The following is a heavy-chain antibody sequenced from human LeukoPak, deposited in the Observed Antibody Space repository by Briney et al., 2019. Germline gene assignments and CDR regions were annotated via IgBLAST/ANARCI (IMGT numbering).Heavy chain of an antibody. CDR2: INAGNGNT. CDR1: GYTFTNYA. CDR3: ARAENVVVPAATHPHYFDY. Sequence: ASVKVSCKASGYTFTNYAMHWVRQVPGQRLEWMGWINAGNGNTKYSQKFQGRVTITRDTSASTAYMEVSSLRSEDTAVYYCARAENVVVPAATHPHYFDYWGQGTLVAVSS. D-gene: IGHD2-2*01. J-gene: IGHJ4*02. V-gene: IGHV1-3*01.